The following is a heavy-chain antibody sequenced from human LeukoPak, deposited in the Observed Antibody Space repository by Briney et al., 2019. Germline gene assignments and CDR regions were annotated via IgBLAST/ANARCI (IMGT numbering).Heavy chain of an antibody. CDR3: ARDPSLAVAGIRLFDY. V-gene: IGHV1-18*01. CDR2: ISGYNGNP. J-gene: IGHJ4*02. D-gene: IGHD6-19*01. Sequence: ASVKVSCKTSGYTFTNYGISWVRQAPGQGLEWMGWISGYNGNPRYAQKVQGRVTMITDTSTNTAYMEVNSLRSDDTAIYYCARDPSLAVAGIRLFDYWGQGTLVIVSS. CDR1: GYTFTNYG.